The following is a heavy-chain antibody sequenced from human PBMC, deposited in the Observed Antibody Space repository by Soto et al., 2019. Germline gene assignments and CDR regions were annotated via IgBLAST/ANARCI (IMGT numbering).Heavy chain of an antibody. CDR1: GYSFTSYW. CDR2: IYPGDSDT. J-gene: IGHJ6*02. V-gene: IGHV5-51*01. D-gene: IGHD2-15*01. Sequence: GESLKISCQVSGYSFTSYWVAWVRQMPGKGLEWMGFIYPGDSDTRYSPSFQGQVIISADKSITTAYLQWRSLTASDTAMYYCTRQPAWVASQVAMDVWGQGTTVTVS. CDR3: TRQPAWVASQVAMDV.